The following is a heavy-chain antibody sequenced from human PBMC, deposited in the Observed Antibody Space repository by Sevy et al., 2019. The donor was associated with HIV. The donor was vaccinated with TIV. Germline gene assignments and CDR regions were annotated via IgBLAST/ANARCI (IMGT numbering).Heavy chain of an antibody. Sequence: QASETLSLTCTVSGGSIASLYWNWIRQPPGKGLEWIANIYYNGHINYNPSLKSRVTLSLDTSKNQFSLRLSSVTAADTAMYYCAGENAWGWGYSWGQGTLVTVSS. CDR1: GGSIASLY. CDR2: IYYNGHI. D-gene: IGHD6-19*01. V-gene: IGHV4-59*08. CDR3: AGENAWGWGYS. J-gene: IGHJ4*02.